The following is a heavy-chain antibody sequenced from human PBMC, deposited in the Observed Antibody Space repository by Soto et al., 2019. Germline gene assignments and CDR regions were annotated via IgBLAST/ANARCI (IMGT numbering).Heavy chain of an antibody. Sequence: SETLSLTCTVSGDSVSSCNMCWSWIRQPPGQGREWIVDIFSSGTTCYNTSLKSRLIMSLDTSENQFSLKLNSLTDADTAVYYCARVPSPFDYYYAMDVWGQGTTVTVSS. CDR1: GDSVSSCNMC. J-gene: IGHJ6*02. D-gene: IGHD3-16*01. CDR3: ARVPSPFDYYYAMDV. CDR2: IFSSGTT. V-gene: IGHV4-30-4*01.